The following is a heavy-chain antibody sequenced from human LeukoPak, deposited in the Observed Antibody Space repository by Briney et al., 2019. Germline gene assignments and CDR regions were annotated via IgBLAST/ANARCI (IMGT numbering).Heavy chain of an antibody. Sequence: GGSLRLSCATSGFTFSSAWMNWVRQAPGKGLEWVSYISSSGSTIYYADSVKGRFTISRDNAKNSLYLQMNSLRAEDTAVYYCARDSYYYDSSGYDYWGQGTLVTVSS. CDR1: GFTFSSAW. CDR3: ARDSYYYDSSGYDY. J-gene: IGHJ4*02. CDR2: ISSSGSTI. V-gene: IGHV3-48*04. D-gene: IGHD3-22*01.